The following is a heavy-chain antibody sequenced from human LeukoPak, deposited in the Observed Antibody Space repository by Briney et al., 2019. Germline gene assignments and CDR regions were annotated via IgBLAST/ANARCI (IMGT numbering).Heavy chain of an antibody. V-gene: IGHV3-30*03. CDR2: ISYDGSNK. Sequence: GRSLRLSCAASGFTFSSYGMHWVRQAPGKGLEWVAVISYDGSNKYYADSVKGRFTISRDNSKNTLYLQMSSLRVEDTAVYYCATSAYDYVNYMPLSGRRETDIWGQGALVTVSS. CDR3: ATSAYDYVNYMPLSGRRETDI. J-gene: IGHJ4*02. CDR1: GFTFSSYG. D-gene: IGHD3-16*01.